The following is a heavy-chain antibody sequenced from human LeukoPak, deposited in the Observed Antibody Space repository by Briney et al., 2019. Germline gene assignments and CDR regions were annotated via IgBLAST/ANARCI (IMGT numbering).Heavy chain of an antibody. J-gene: IGHJ2*01. Sequence: SETLSLTCTVSGGSISSGSYYWSWIRQPAGKGLEWIGRIYTSGSTNYNPSLKSRVTISVDTSKNQFSLKLSSVTAADTAVYYCARAVDTYYYDSSGYSAPLWYFDLWGRGTLVTVSS. V-gene: IGHV4-61*02. D-gene: IGHD3-22*01. CDR2: IYTSGST. CDR3: ARAVDTYYYDSSGYSAPLWYFDL. CDR1: GGSISSGSYY.